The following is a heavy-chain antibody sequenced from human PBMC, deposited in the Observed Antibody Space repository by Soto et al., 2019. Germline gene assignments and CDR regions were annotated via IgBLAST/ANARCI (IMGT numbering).Heavy chain of an antibody. V-gene: IGHV3-30*18. CDR3: AKDSWGYSYGYVGYYYYYGMDV. D-gene: IGHD5-18*01. Sequence: PGGSLRLSCAASGFTFSSYGMHWVRQAPGKGLEWVAVISYDGSNKYYADSVKGRFTISRDNSKNTLYLQMNSLRAEDTAVYYCAKDSWGYSYGYVGYYYYYGMDVWGEGTTVTVSS. CDR2: ISYDGSNK. J-gene: IGHJ6*04. CDR1: GFTFSSYG.